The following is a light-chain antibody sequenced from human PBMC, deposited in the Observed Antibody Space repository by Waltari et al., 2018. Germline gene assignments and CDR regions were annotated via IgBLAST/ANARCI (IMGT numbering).Light chain of an antibody. Sequence: QSVLTQPPSVSVAPGPKVTIPCPRRSSNLADNFVSLYQQLPGPAPKLLIYLNNKRPAGIPDRFSGSKSGTSATLGITGLQTGDEADYYCGTWDSSLSAGVFGGGTKLTVL. CDR2: LNN. CDR1: SSNLADNF. CDR3: GTWDSSLSAGV. V-gene: IGLV1-51*02. J-gene: IGLJ3*02.